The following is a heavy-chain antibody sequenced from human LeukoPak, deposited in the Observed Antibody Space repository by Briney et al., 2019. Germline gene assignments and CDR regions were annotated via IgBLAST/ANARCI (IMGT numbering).Heavy chain of an antibody. Sequence: GGSLRLSCAASGSTFSSYWISWVRQAPGKGLEWVASIKQDGSEKYSVDSVKGRFTISRDNAKNSLYLQMNSLRAEDTGVYYCAREAGGSGYSDYYYYMDVWGKGTTVTVSS. CDR3: AREAGGSGYSDYYYYMDV. CDR2: IKQDGSEK. CDR1: GSTFSSYW. V-gene: IGHV3-7*01. D-gene: IGHD2-15*01. J-gene: IGHJ6*03.